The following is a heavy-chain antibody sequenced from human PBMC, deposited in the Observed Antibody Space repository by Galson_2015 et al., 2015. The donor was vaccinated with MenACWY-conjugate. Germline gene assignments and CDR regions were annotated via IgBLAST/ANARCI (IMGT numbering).Heavy chain of an antibody. CDR3: AREIVVAPAASWGDYYYGMDV. V-gene: IGHV1-3*01. J-gene: IGHJ6*01. D-gene: IGHD2-2*01. CDR2: INAGNGNT. Sequence: SVKVSCPASGYIFTAYAMHWVRQAPGQRLEWMGWINAGNGNTKYSQKFQGRVTITSDTSASTAYMELSSLRSEDTAVYYCAREIVVAPAASWGDYYYGMDVSGQGTTVTVSS. CDR1: GYIFTAYA.